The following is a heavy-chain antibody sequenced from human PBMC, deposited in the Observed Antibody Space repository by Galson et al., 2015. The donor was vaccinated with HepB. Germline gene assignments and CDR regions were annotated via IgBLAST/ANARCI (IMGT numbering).Heavy chain of an antibody. CDR1: GGSIRTYY. CDR3: ARVQIYSSDGSRTFTPDAFDI. V-gene: IGHV4-59*01. J-gene: IGHJ3*02. CDR2: IYYSGGA. D-gene: IGHD3-22*01. Sequence: SETLSLTCTVSGGSIRTYYWSWIRQPPGKGLDWIGYIYYSGGANYNPSLKSRVTISLDTSKNQFSLKLSSVTAADTAVYFCARVQIYSSDGSRTFTPDAFDIWGRGTMVTVSS.